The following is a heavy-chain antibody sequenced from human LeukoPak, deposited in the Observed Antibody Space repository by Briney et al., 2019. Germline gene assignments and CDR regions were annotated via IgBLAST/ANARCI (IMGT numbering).Heavy chain of an antibody. J-gene: IGHJ4*02. V-gene: IGHV4-39*01. Sequence: SETLSLTCTVSGGSISTYYWGWIRQPPGKGLEWIGSIYYSGSTYYSPSLKSRVAISVDTSKNQFSLKLSSVTASDTAVYFCARHGDYLYYFDYWGQGTLVTVSS. D-gene: IGHD4-17*01. CDR2: IYYSGST. CDR1: GGSISTYY. CDR3: ARHGDYLYYFDY.